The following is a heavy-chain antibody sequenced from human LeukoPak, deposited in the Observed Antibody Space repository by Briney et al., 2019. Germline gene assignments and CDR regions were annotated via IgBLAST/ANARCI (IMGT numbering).Heavy chain of an antibody. CDR2: ISSSSSYT. J-gene: IGHJ4*02. D-gene: IGHD6-19*01. Sequence: GGSLRLSCAASGFTFSDYYMSWIRQAPGKGLEWVSYISSSSSYTNYADSVKGRFTISRDNAKNSLYLQMNSLRAEDTAVYYCARGEQWLVRQRKYYFDYWGQGTLVTVSS. CDR3: ARGEQWLVRQRKYYFDY. V-gene: IGHV3-11*05. CDR1: GFTFSDYY.